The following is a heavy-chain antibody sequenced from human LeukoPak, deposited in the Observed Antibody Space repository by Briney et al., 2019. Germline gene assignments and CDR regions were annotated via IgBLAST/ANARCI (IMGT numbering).Heavy chain of an antibody. J-gene: IGHJ5*02. V-gene: IGHV4-39*01. CDR2: MCHGGST. Sequence: NAGGSLRLSCAASGFTFSSYSMNWVRQPPGKGLEWIGSMCHGGSTYYNPSLKSRVTTSVDTSKNEFSLKLSSVTAADTAVYYCARHGTVLLWFGELFPDNWFDPWGQGTLVTVSS. CDR1: GFTFSSYSMN. CDR3: ARHGTVLLWFGELFPDNWFDP. D-gene: IGHD3-10*01.